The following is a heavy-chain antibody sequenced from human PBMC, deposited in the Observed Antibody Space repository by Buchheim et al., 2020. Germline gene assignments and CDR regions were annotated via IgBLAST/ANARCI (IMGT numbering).Heavy chain of an antibody. CDR2: ISGGGSA. V-gene: IGHV3-23*01. J-gene: IGHJ4*02. Sequence: EVQLLESGGGLVQPGGSLRLSCAASGFTFNNYAMSWVRQAPGRGLEWVSTISGGGSAHYADSVQGRFALSRDNSQNTVYLQMISLRVEDTALYYCAKVSAVGYTSSWSEFDYWGQGTL. CDR3: AKVSAVGYTSSWSEFDY. D-gene: IGHD6-13*01. CDR1: GFTFNNYA.